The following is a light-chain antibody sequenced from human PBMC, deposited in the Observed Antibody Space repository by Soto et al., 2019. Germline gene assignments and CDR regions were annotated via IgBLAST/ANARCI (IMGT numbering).Light chain of an antibody. V-gene: IGLV2-14*03. Sequence: QSVLTQPASVSGSPGQSITISCTGTSSDVGTYNYVSWYQHHPGKAPKLMIYDVSNRPSGVSNRFSGSKSGNTASLTISGLQAEDEDDYYCSSYTSSSTLLFGGGTKLTVL. CDR2: DVS. CDR3: SSYTSSSTLL. CDR1: SSDVGTYNY. J-gene: IGLJ2*01.